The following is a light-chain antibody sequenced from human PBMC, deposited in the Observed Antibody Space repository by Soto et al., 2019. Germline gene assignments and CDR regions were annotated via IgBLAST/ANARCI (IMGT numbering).Light chain of an antibody. V-gene: IGKV3D-15*01. J-gene: IGKJ4*01. CDR1: QSVSSK. CDR2: GAS. CDR3: QQYNNWPLT. Sequence: EIVMTQSPATLSVSPGERATLSCRASQSVSSKLAWYQQKPGQAPMLLIYGASIRATGIPARFSGSGSGTEFTLTISSLQSEDFAVYYCQQYNNWPLTFGGGTKVQIK.